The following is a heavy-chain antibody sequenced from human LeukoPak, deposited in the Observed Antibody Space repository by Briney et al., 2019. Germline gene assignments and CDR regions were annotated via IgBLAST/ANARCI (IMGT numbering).Heavy chain of an antibody. CDR2: VDSDGTTT. V-gene: IGHV3-74*01. Sequence: PGGSLRLSCAAFGFTYNNYWMHWVRQAPGKGLVWVSRVDSDGTTTAYPDSVKGRFTVSRDNAQNTVFLQMNSLRAEDTAVYYSVRDRIGFDPWGQGTLVTVSS. CDR3: VRDRIGFDP. CDR1: GFTYNNYW. J-gene: IGHJ5*02. D-gene: IGHD3-16*02.